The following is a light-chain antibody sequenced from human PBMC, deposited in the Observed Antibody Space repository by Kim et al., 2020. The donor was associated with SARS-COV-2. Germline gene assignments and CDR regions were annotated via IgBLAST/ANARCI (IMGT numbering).Light chain of an antibody. CDR1: QSVSSSY. J-gene: IGKJ2*01. CDR2: GAS. Sequence: LSPGERATLSCSGSQSVSSSYLAWYQQKPGQAPRLLIYGASSRATGIPDRFSGSGSGTDFTLTISRLEPEDFAVYYCQQYGSSPRTFGQGTKLEI. CDR3: QQYGSSPRT. V-gene: IGKV3-20*01.